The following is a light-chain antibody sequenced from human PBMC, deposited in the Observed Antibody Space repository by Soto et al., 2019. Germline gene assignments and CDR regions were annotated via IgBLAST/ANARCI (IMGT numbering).Light chain of an antibody. CDR2: EAS. CDR1: QSISDW. J-gene: IGKJ5*01. Sequence: DIQMTQSPSTLSASVGDRVTITCRASQSISDWLAWYQQKPGKAPKLLIYEASGLESGVPSRFSGSGPGTDFTLTITSLQPDDFAADYCQQYNSNAVTFGQGTRLEIK. V-gene: IGKV1-5*03. CDR3: QQYNSNAVT.